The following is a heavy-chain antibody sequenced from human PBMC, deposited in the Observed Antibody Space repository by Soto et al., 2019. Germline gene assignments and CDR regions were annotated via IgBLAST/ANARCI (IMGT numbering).Heavy chain of an antibody. CDR3: ARDDVGEFFPIDY. J-gene: IGHJ4*02. CDR1: GFTFSSYW. D-gene: IGHD3-16*01. Sequence: GGSLRLSCAASGFTFSSYWMHWVRQAPGKGLVWVSRINTDGSSTSYADSVKGRFTISRDNAKNTLYLQMNSLRAEDTAVYYCARDDVGEFFPIDYWGQGTLVTVSS. V-gene: IGHV3-74*01. CDR2: INTDGSST.